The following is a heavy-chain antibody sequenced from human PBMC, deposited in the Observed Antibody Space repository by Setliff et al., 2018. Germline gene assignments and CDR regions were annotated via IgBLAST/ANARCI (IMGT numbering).Heavy chain of an antibody. D-gene: IGHD3-10*01. CDR1: GYTFTTYA. CDR3: GRASRFGTIVYRGDYYMDV. J-gene: IGHJ6*03. CDR2: INTNTGNP. Sequence: ASVKVSCKASGYTFTTYAISWMRQAPGQGLEWMGWINTNTGNPSYAQDFTGRFVFSLDTSVSTAYLQINSLEAEDSAVYYCGRASRFGTIVYRGDYYMDVWGKGTTVTVSS. V-gene: IGHV7-4-1*02.